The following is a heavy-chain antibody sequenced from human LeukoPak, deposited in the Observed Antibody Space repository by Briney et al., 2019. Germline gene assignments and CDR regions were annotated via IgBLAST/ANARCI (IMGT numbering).Heavy chain of an antibody. Sequence: SETLSLICSVSGVSITSGSYYWGWIRQSAGKGLEWIGRVHSSGDIYHNAAFRSRAAVAGYASKNQFSLQLNSVTAAATAVYYCARGASPKDAVFFDYWGQGTLITVSS. D-gene: IGHD3-16*01. CDR1: GVSITSGSYY. V-gene: IGHV4-61*02. J-gene: IGHJ4*02. CDR3: ARGASPKDAVFFDY. CDR2: VHSSGDI.